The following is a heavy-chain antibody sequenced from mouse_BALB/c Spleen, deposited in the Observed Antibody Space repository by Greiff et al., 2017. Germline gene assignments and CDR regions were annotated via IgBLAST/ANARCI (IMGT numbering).Heavy chain of an antibody. Sequence: QVQLKESGAELARPGASVKLSCKASGYTFTSYWMQWVKQRPGQGLEWIGAIYPGDGDTRYTQKFKGKATLTADKSSSTAYMQLSSLASEDSAVYYCAVYYGYSWFAYWGQGTLVTVSA. D-gene: IGHD2-2*01. J-gene: IGHJ3*01. CDR3: AVYYGYSWFAY. CDR1: GYTFTSYW. V-gene: IGHV1-87*01. CDR2: IYPGDGDT.